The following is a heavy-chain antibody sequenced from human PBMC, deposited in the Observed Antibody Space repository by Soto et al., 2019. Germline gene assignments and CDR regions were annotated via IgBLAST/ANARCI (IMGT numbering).Heavy chain of an antibody. CDR3: ARDLGDCGDYLIMVWFDP. J-gene: IGHJ5*02. Sequence: QVQLQESGPGLVKPSETLSLTCTVSGGSISSYYWSWIRQPAGKGLEWIGRIYTSGSTNYHPTLKSRVTMSVDKTKNHFALKLSSVTAADTAVYYCARDLGDCGDYLIMVWFDPGGQGSLVTVCS. CDR2: IYTSGST. D-gene: IGHD4-17*01. V-gene: IGHV4-4*07. CDR1: GGSISSYY.